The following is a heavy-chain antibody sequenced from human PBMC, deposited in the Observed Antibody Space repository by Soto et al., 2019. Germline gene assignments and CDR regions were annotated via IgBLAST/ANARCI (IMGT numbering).Heavy chain of an antibody. Sequence: ASVKVSCKASGYTFTGYYMHWVRQAPGQGLEWMGWINPNSGGTNYAQKFQGRVTMTRDTSISTAYMELSRLRSDDTAVYYCARSPSIAARTNWFDPWGQGTLVTVS. CDR2: INPNSGGT. CDR3: ARSPSIAARTNWFDP. D-gene: IGHD6-6*01. CDR1: GYTFTGYY. J-gene: IGHJ5*02. V-gene: IGHV1-2*02.